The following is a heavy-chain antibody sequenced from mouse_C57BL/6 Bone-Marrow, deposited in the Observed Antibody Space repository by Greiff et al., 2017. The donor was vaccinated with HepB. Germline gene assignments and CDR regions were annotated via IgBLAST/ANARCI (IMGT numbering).Heavy chain of an antibody. V-gene: IGHV6-6*01. CDR3: TRSLYYYGSSYWYFDV. CDR1: GFTFSDAW. CDR2: IRNKANNHAT. D-gene: IGHD1-1*01. J-gene: IGHJ1*03. Sequence: EVKLMESGGGLVQPGGSMKLSCAASGFTFSDAWMDWVRQSPEKGLEWVAEIRNKANNHATYYAESVKGRFTISRDDSKSSVYLQMNSLRAEDTGIYYCTRSLYYYGSSYWYFDVWGTGTTVTVSS.